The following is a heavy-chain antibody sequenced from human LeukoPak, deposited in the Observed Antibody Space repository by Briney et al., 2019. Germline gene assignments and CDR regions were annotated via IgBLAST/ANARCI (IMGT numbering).Heavy chain of an antibody. V-gene: IGHV3-23*01. J-gene: IGHJ4*02. CDR2: ISSTGGTT. Sequence: GGSLRLSCAASGITFSSYGMSWVRQAPGKGLEWVSSISSTGGTTYYADSVKGRFTISRDNAKKSLYLQMNSLRVEDTAVYYCASFPYYGSGSYSPSSDYWGQGTLVTVSS. CDR3: ASFPYYGSGSYSPSSDY. D-gene: IGHD3-10*01. CDR1: GITFSSYG.